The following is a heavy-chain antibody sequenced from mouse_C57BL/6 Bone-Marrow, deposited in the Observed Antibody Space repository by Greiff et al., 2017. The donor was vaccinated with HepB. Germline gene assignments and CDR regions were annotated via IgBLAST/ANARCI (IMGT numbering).Heavy chain of an antibody. D-gene: IGHD1-1*01. Sequence: EVKLVESGGGLVKPGGSLKLSCAASGFTFSDYGMHWVRQAPEKGLEWVAYISSGSSTIYYADTVKGRFTISRDNAKNTLFLQMTSLRSEDTAMYYCARQEGITTVVASPYYAMDYWGQGTSVTVSS. CDR1: GFTFSDYG. J-gene: IGHJ4*01. CDR3: ARQEGITTVVASPYYAMDY. CDR2: ISSGSSTI. V-gene: IGHV5-17*01.